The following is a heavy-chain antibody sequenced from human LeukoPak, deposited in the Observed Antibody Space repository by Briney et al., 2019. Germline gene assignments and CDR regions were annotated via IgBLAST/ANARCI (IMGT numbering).Heavy chain of an antibody. CDR1: GGSISSYY. D-gene: IGHD6-19*01. Sequence: SQTLSLTWTVAGGSISSYYGSWIRQPPGKGLEWIGYIYYSGSTTYNSSLKSRVTISVDTSKNQFSLKLSSVTAADTAVYYCARTGDSGWYRWFDPWGQGTLVTVSS. J-gene: IGHJ5*02. CDR3: ARTGDSGWYRWFDP. CDR2: IYYSGST. V-gene: IGHV4-59*13.